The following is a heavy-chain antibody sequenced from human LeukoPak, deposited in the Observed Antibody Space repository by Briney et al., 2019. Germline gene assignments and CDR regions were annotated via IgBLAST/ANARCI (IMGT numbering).Heavy chain of an antibody. D-gene: IGHD3-22*01. CDR1: GFIFNNYS. J-gene: IGHJ5*02. CDR3: AKGNSGYFADL. V-gene: IGHV3-23*01. Sequence: AGGSLRLSCSASGFIFNNYSLMWVRQAPGKGLEWVSAISNDGGGTTYADFVKGRFTISRDNSKNTLSLQMNSLRPEDTALYYCAKGNSGYFADLWGQGTVVTVSS. CDR2: ISNDGGGT.